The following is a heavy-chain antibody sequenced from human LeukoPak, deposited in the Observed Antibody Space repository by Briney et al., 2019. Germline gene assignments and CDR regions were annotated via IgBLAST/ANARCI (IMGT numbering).Heavy chain of an antibody. D-gene: IGHD2-2*01. CDR2: ISDSAGST. CDR1: GFTFSSYA. J-gene: IGHJ4*02. V-gene: IGHV3-23*01. Sequence: GGSLRLSCAASGFTFSSYAMSRVRQAPGKGLEWVSTISDSAGSTYYGDSVKGRFTISRDNSKNTLYLQMNSLRDEDTAVYYCAKGEAKNQLPGSFDCWGQGALVTVSS. CDR3: AKGEAKNQLPGSFDC.